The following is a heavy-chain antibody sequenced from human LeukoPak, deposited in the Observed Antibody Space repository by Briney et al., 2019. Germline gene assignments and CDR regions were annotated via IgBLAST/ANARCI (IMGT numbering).Heavy chain of an antibody. CDR1: GFTFSDYY. CDR2: ISSSGNTI. Sequence: GGSLRLSCAASGFTFSDYYMSWIRQAPGKGLECVSFISSSGNTIYADSVKGRFTISRDNGKNSLYLQMNSLRAEDTAVYYCARDFFGITNSWYYFDYWGQGTLVTVSS. CDR3: ARDFFGITNSWYYFDY. J-gene: IGHJ4*02. D-gene: IGHD6-13*01. V-gene: IGHV3-11*01.